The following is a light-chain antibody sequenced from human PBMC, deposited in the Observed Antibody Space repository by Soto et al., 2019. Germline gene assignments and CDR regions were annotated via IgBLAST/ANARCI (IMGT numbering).Light chain of an antibody. CDR1: SSDVGAYNY. J-gene: IGLJ1*01. V-gene: IGLV2-14*01. CDR3: NSYAGSSYV. Sequence: QSALTQPASVSGSPGQSITISCTGTSSDVGAYNYASWYQQYPGKAPKLMIYGVSNRPSGVSNRFSGSKSGNTASLTISGLQDDDEADYYCNSYAGSSYVFGTGTKVTVL. CDR2: GVS.